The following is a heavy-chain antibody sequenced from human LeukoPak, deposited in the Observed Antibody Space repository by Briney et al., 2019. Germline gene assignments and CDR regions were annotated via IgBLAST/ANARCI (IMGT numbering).Heavy chain of an antibody. V-gene: IGHV4-39*01. CDR2: GHYTGST. CDR1: GGSINSDDYF. Sequence: SETLSLTCTVSGGSINSDDYFWGWIRQPPGKGLEWIGRGHYTGSTYYNPSLKGRVTISMDKSTNQFSLKLTSMTAADTAVYFCARSPDDYGDYATGNWFDPWGQGTLVTVSS. J-gene: IGHJ5*02. CDR3: ARSPDDYGDYATGNWFDP. D-gene: IGHD4-17*01.